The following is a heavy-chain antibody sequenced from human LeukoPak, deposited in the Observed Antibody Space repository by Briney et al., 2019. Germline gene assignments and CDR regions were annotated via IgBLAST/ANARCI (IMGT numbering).Heavy chain of an antibody. D-gene: IGHD6-19*01. Sequence: GGSLRLSCAASGFTFDDYAMHWVRQAPGKGLEWVSLISGDGGRTYYADSVKGRFTISRDNSKNSLYLRMNSLRSEDTALYYCAKDIPPLTSCWYGYRQHWGQGTLVTVSS. CDR1: GFTFDDYA. V-gene: IGHV3-43*02. J-gene: IGHJ1*01. CDR2: ISGDGGRT. CDR3: AKDIPPLTSCWYGYRQH.